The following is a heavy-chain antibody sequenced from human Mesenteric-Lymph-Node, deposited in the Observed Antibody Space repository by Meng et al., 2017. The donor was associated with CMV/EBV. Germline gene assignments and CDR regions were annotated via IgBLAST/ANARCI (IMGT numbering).Heavy chain of an antibody. CDR3: ARGGGYYDSSGNDY. V-gene: IGHV3-53*01. CDR1: GFTVSSNY. D-gene: IGHD3-22*01. J-gene: IGHJ4*02. CDR2: IYSGGST. Sequence: GESLKISCAASGFTVSSNYMSWVRQAPGKGLEWVSVIYSGGSTYYADSVKGRFTISRDNSKNTLNLQMNSLRAEDTAVYYCARGGGYYDSSGNDYWGQGTLVTVSS.